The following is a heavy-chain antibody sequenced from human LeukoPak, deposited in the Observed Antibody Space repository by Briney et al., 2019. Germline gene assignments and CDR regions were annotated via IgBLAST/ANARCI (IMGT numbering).Heavy chain of an antibody. D-gene: IGHD3-3*01. V-gene: IGHV3-48*01. CDR2: ISSSSSTI. J-gene: IGHJ4*02. CDR1: GFTFSSYS. CDR3: ARAGDFSFKD. Sequence: QTGGSLRLSCAASGFTFSSYSMNWVRQAPGKGLEWVSYISSSSSTISYADSAKGRFTISRDNAENSLYLQMNSLRAEDTAVYYCARAGDFSFKDWGQGTLVTVSS.